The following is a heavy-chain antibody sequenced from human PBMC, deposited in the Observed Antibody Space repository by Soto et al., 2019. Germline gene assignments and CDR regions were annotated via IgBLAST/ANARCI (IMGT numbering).Heavy chain of an antibody. V-gene: IGHV4-59*01. CDR1: GGSISSYY. Sequence: SETLSLTCTVSGGSISSYYWSWIRQPPGKGLEWIGYIYYSGSTNYNPSLKSRVTISVDTSKNQFSLKLSSVTAADTAVYYCARWRELSVYFDYWGQGTLVTVSS. CDR2: IYYSGST. CDR3: ARWRELSVYFDY. J-gene: IGHJ4*02. D-gene: IGHD3-16*02.